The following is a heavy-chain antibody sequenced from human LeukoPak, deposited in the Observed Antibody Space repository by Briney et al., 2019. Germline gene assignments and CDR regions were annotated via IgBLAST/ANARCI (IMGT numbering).Heavy chain of an antibody. J-gene: IGHJ4*02. V-gene: IGHV3-23*01. D-gene: IGHD2-2*01. CDR3: AKSHSLVEAGYLDY. Sequence: GASLRLSCATSGFTFSIYAMSWVRQAPGKGLEWVSTISDSGGSTYYADSVKGRFTISRGNSKNTLYLMMNELSADDTAVYYCAKSHSLVEAGYLDYWGQGALVTVSS. CDR1: GFTFSIYA. CDR2: ISDSGGST.